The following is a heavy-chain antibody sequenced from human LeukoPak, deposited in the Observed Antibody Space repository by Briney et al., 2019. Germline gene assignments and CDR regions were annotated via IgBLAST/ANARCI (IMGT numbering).Heavy chain of an antibody. Sequence: SETLSLTCAVYGGSFSGYYWSWIRQPPGKGLEWIGEINHSGSTNYNPSLKSRVTISVDTSKNQFSLKLSSVTAADTAVYYCARGLRGFPLSYFDYWGQGTLVTVSS. D-gene: IGHD2-15*01. J-gene: IGHJ4*02. CDR3: ARGLRGFPLSYFDY. CDR2: INHSGST. V-gene: IGHV4-34*01. CDR1: GGSFSGYY.